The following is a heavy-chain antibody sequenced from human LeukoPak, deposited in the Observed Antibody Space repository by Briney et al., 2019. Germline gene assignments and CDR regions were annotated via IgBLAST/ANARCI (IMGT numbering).Heavy chain of an antibody. CDR1: GHTFTSYD. CDR2: MNPNSGNT. J-gene: IGHJ6*02. V-gene: IGHV1-8*01. CDR3: ARVYYDFWSGYFGYFYYYGMDV. D-gene: IGHD3-3*01. Sequence: ASVKVSCKASGHTFTSYDINWVRQATGQGLEWMGWMNPNSGNTGYAQKFQGRVTMTRNTSISTAYMELSSLRSEDTAVYYCARVYYDFWSGYFGYFYYYGMDVWGQGTTVTVSS.